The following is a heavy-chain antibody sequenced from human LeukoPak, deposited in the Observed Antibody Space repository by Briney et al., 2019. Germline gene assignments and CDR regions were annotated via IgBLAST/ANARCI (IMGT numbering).Heavy chain of an antibody. D-gene: IGHD6-19*01. J-gene: IGHJ4*02. Sequence: ASVKVSCKASGGTFSSYAISWVRQAPGQGLEWMGRIIPILGIANYAQKFQGRVTITADKSTSTAYMELSSLRSEDTAVYYCATLPWIAVAGFFPFDYWGQGTLVTVSS. V-gene: IGHV1-69*04. CDR2: IIPILGIA. CDR1: GGTFSSYA. CDR3: ATLPWIAVAGFFPFDY.